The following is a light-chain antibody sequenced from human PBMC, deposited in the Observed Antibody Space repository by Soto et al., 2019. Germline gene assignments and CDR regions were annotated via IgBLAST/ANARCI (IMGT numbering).Light chain of an antibody. CDR3: QQYGSSPLT. V-gene: IGKV3-20*01. CDR1: QRVSSSY. Sequence: EIVLTQSPGTLSLSPGERATLSCRASQRVSSSYLAWYQQKPGQAPRLVISGASSRATGIPNRFSGSGSGTDFTLTVSRLEPEDFAVYYCQQYGSSPLTFGGGTKVEIK. CDR2: GAS. J-gene: IGKJ4*01.